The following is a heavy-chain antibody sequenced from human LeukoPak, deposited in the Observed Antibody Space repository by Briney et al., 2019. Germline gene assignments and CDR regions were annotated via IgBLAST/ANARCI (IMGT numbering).Heavy chain of an antibody. J-gene: IGHJ5*02. CDR1: GGSFSGYY. Sequence: KTSETLSLTCAVYGGSFSGYYWSWIRQPPGKGLEWIGEINHSGSTNYNPSLKSRVTISVDTSKNQFSLKLSSVTAADTAVYYCARLRAGRGRYYYGSGSFYNLNWFDPWGQGTLVTVSS. CDR3: ARLRAGRGRYYYGSGSFYNLNWFDP. D-gene: IGHD3-10*01. CDR2: INHSGST. V-gene: IGHV4-34*01.